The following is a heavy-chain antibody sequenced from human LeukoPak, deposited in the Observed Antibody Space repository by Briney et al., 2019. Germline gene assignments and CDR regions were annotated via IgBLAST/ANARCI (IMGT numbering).Heavy chain of an antibody. V-gene: IGHV3-21*01. CDR2: ITSTSTYI. J-gene: IGHJ6*03. CDR3: ARDPYSGGYGAYYYYYMDL. Sequence: GGSLRLSCAASGFTFSTYNMNWVRQAPGKGLEWVSSITSTSTYIYYADSVKGRFTISRDNAKNSLYLQMNGLRVEDTAVYYCARDPYSGGYGAYYYYYMDLWGKGTTVTISS. CDR1: GFTFSTYN. D-gene: IGHD1-26*01.